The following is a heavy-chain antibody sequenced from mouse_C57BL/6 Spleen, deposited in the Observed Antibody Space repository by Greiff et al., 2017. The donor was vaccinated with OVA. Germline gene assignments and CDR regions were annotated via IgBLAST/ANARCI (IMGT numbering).Heavy chain of an antibody. J-gene: IGHJ3*01. CDR3: ARDYGSSYDWFAY. CDR2: ISSGGSYT. Sequence: EVQGVESGGDLVKPGGSLKLSYAASGFTFSSYGMSWVRQTPDKRLEWVATISSGGSYTYYPDSVKGRFTISRDNAKNTLYLQMSSLKSEDTAMYYCARDYGSSYDWFAYWGQGTLVTVSA. D-gene: IGHD1-1*01. CDR1: GFTFSSYG. V-gene: IGHV5-6*01.